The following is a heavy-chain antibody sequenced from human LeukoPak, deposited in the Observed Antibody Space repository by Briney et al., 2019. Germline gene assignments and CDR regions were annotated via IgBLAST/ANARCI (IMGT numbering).Heavy chain of an antibody. CDR1: GCLYNNYY. Sequence: VGSLRLYCSASGCLYNNYYMRWVCQAPGKGLEWVSALSGSGSSTYYADSVKGRFTISRDNSKNTLYLQMNSVRAEATAVYYWAKSSAMVLYYYCGMDVWGQGTTVTVSS. CDR3: AKSSAMVLYYYCGMDV. CDR2: LSGSGSST. D-gene: IGHD3-10*01. V-gene: IGHV3-23*01. J-gene: IGHJ6*02.